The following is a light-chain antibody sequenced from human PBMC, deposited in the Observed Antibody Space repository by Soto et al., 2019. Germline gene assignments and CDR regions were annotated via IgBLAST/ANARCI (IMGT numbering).Light chain of an antibody. CDR1: SSNIGSNT. J-gene: IGLJ1*01. CDR3: AAWDDSLNGYV. CDR2: SNN. Sequence: QSVLTQPPSASGTPGQRVTIYCSGSSSNIGSNTVSWYQQLPGTAPKLLIYSNNQRPSGVPDRFSGSKSDTSASLAISGLQSEDEADYYCAAWDDSLNGYVFGAGTKVTVL. V-gene: IGLV1-44*01.